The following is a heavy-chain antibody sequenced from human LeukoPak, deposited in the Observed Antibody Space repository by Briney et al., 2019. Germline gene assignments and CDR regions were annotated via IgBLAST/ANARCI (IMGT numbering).Heavy chain of an antibody. D-gene: IGHD3-10*01. J-gene: IGHJ1*01. Sequence: SETLSLTCAVYGGSFSGYYWSWIRQPPGKGLEWIGEINHSGSTNYNPSLKSRVTIPVDTSKNQFSLKLSSVTAADTAVYYCARGRLSPRDNYYGYRYFQHWGQGTLVTVSS. CDR1: GGSFSGYY. V-gene: IGHV4-34*01. CDR3: ARGRLSPRDNYYGYRYFQH. CDR2: INHSGST.